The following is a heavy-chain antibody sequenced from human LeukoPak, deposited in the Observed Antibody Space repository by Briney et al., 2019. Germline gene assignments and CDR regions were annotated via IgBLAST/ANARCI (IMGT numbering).Heavy chain of an antibody. CDR1: GFPFTSSA. CDR2: ISNDGSEK. CDR3: VRDVRGSGSY. V-gene: IGHV3-30*03. Sequence: GGSLRLSCAASGFPFTSSAIYWVRQAPGKGLEWLALISNDGSEKYCVDSVTGRFTLSRDNSKNTFYLQMNSLRVEDTAVYYCVRDVRGSGSYWGQGTLVSVSS. J-gene: IGHJ4*02. D-gene: IGHD3-10*01.